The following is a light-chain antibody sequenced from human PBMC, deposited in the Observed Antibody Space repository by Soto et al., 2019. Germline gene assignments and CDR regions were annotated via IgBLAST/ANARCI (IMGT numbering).Light chain of an antibody. V-gene: IGLV1-47*01. Sequence: QPVLTQPPSASGTPGQRVTISCSGSTSNIGSNYVYWYQQLPGTAPKLLIYRNNQRPSGVPDRFSGSKSGTSASLAISGLRSEDEADYYCAAWDDSLSGVLFGGGTQLTV. CDR1: TSNIGSNY. CDR3: AAWDDSLSGVL. CDR2: RNN. J-gene: IGLJ2*01.